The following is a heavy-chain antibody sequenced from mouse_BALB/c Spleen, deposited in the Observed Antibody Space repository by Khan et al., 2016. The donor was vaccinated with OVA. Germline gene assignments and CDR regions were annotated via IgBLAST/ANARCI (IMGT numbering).Heavy chain of an antibody. D-gene: IGHD2-2*01. J-gene: IGHJ3*01. Sequence: QVQLKESGPGILQSSQTLSLTCSFSGFSLSTSGMGVSWIRQPSGKGLEWLAHIYWDDEKRYNPSLKSRLTISKDTSRKQVFLRITSVDTADTATYYCARNLYAYDPWVAYWGQGTLVTVSS. CDR3: ARNLYAYDPWVAY. CDR1: GFSLSTSGMG. V-gene: IGHV8-12*01. CDR2: IYWDDEK.